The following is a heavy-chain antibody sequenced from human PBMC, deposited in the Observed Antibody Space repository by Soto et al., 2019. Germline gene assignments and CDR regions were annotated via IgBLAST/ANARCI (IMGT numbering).Heavy chain of an antibody. CDR2: VYHSGST. D-gene: IGHD6-19*01. J-gene: IGHJ3*02. CDR3: ATCSASGCGHAFDI. V-gene: IGHV4-4*02. Sequence: QVQLQESGPGLVKPSGTLSLTCAVSGGSISANNWWSWVRQPPGKGLEWIGEVYHSGSTNYNPPLTCRVTLSIYKSNNHFSLKLSSVSAADTAVYYCATCSASGCGHAFDIWAKGTVVTVSS. CDR1: GGSISANNW.